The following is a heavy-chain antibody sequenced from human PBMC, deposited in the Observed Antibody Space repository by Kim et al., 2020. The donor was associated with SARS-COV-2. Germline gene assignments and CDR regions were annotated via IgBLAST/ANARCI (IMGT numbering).Heavy chain of an antibody. CDR1: GFTFSSYA. D-gene: IGHD6-19*01. Sequence: GGSLRLSCAASGFTFSSYAMSWVRQAPGKGLEWVSAISGSGGSTYYADSVKGRFTISRDNSKNTLYLQMNSLRAEDTAVYYCAKSRPRSIAVAGSFDYWGQGTLVTVSS. CDR3: AKSRPRSIAVAGSFDY. J-gene: IGHJ4*02. V-gene: IGHV3-23*01. CDR2: ISGSGGST.